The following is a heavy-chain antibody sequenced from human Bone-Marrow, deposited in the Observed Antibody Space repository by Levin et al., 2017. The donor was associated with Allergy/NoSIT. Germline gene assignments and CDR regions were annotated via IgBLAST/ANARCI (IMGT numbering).Heavy chain of an antibody. CDR3: AKDRVGALLLRSDAFDI. D-gene: IGHD3-22*01. CDR2: ISELSGST. V-gene: IGHV3-23*01. CDR1: GLPFSSYA. J-gene: IGHJ3*02. Sequence: GGSLRLSCAASGLPFSSYAMHWVRQAPGGGLEWVSTISELSGSTYYADSVKGRFTISRDNSKNTLYLQMNSLRVEDTALYYCAKDRVGALLLRSDAFDIWGQGTMVTVSS.